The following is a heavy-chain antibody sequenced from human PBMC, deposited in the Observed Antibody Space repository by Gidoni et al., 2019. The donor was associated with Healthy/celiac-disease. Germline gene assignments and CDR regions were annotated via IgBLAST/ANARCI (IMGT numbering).Heavy chain of an antibody. V-gene: IGHV1-69*01. CDR3: AYLGYCSGGSCWYYYGMDV. CDR1: GGTFSSYA. Sequence: QVQLVQSGAEVKKPGSSVKVSCKASGGTFSSYATSWVRQAPGQGLEWMGGIIPIFGTANYAQKFQGRVTITADESTSTAYMELSSLRSEDTAVYYCAYLGYCSGGSCWYYYGMDVWGQGTTVTVSS. CDR2: IIPIFGTA. D-gene: IGHD2-15*01. J-gene: IGHJ6*02.